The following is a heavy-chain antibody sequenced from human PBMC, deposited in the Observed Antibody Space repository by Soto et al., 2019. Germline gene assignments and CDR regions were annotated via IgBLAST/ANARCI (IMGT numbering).Heavy chain of an antibody. CDR1: GGSISSYY. CDR2: IYYSGST. Sequence: SETLSLTCTVSGGSISSYYWSWIRQPPGKGLEWIGYIYYSGSTNYNPSLKSRVTISVDTSKNQFSLKLSSVTAADTAVYYCARERYFDWLGGGKILNWFDPRGQGTRVTVSS. J-gene: IGHJ5*02. CDR3: ARERYFDWLGGGKILNWFDP. V-gene: IGHV4-59*01. D-gene: IGHD3-9*01.